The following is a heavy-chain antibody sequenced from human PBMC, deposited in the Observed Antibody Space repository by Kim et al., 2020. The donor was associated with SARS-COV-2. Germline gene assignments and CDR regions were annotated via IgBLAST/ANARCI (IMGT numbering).Heavy chain of an antibody. CDR1: GFTFRNSA. CDR3: AKNLHVPSVTLYWYFEL. J-gene: IGHJ2*01. V-gene: IGHV3-23*05. CDR2: IFGSGSGT. Sequence: GGSLRLSCAASGFTFRNSAMSWVRQGPGKGLEWVSGIFGSGSGTYYADSVKGRFTISRDNSKNILSLQMSNLRAEDTAVYYCAKNLHVPSVTLYWYFELWGRGTLVAVSS. D-gene: IGHD2-21*02.